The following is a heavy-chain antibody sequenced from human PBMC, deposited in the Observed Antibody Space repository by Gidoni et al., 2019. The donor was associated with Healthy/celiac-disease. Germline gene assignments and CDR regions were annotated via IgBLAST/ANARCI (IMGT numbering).Heavy chain of an antibody. J-gene: IGHJ6*02. D-gene: IGHD6-6*01. CDR2: IKPNSGGT. Sequence: HVQLVQSGAAVHHPGASSTVSCKASGYTFTGYYMHWGRQAPAHGLEWMGWIKPNSGGTNYAQKFQGRGTKTRETSSRTADMELSRLRSDDTAVYYCAISSSPDKCYYYYGMDVWGQGTTVTVSS. CDR1: GYTFTGYY. CDR3: AISSSPDKCYYYYGMDV. V-gene: IGHV1-2*02.